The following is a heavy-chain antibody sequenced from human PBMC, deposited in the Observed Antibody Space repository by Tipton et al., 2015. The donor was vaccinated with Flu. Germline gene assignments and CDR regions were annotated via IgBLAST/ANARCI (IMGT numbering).Heavy chain of an antibody. Sequence: TLSLTCTVSGGSISSSSYYWGWIRQPPGKGLEWIGCIYHSGSTYYNPSLKSRVTISVDTAKNQFSLELSSVTAAASAVSYCARVETVQLYAFDYWRQGTVATVSS. CDR1: GGSISSSSYY. J-gene: IGHJ4*02. CDR3: ARVETVQLYAFDY. CDR2: IYHSGST. V-gene: IGHV4-39*07. D-gene: IGHD5-18*01.